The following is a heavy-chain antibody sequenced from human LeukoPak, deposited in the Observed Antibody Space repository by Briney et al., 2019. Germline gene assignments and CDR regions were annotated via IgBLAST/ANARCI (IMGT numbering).Heavy chain of an antibody. J-gene: IGHJ5*02. CDR3: ARGQYYYGSGTHLDP. V-gene: IGHV4-59*01. CDR2: IYYSGST. Sequence: GSLRLSCAASGFTFSSYAMHWVRQAPGKGLEWIGYIYYSGSTNYNPSLKSRVTISVDTSKNQFSLKLSSVTAADTAVYYCARGQYYYGSGTHLDPWGQGTLVTVSS. D-gene: IGHD3-10*01. CDR1: GFTFSSYA.